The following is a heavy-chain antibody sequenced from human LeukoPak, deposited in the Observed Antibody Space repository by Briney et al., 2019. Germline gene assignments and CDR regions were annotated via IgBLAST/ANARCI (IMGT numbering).Heavy chain of an antibody. D-gene: IGHD6-19*01. V-gene: IGHV3-23*01. J-gene: IGHJ4*02. CDR2: IGGSGATT. CDR3: ARSRSGSVAGTSDY. CDR1: RFTYVSYA. Sequence: GGSLRLSCEASRFTYVSYAMTWVRQAPGKGLEWVSSIGGSGATTYYADSVKGRFTVSADNSKNTLYLQMNSLRAEDTAVYYCARSRSGSVAGTSDYWGQGTLVIVSS.